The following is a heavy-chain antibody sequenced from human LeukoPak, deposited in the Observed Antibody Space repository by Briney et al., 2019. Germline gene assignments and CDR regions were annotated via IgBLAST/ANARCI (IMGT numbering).Heavy chain of an antibody. CDR3: ARQVDYGVHNWFDP. CDR2: INQDGRKK. D-gene: IGHD4-17*01. V-gene: IGHV3-7*04. J-gene: IGHJ5*02. CDR1: GFIFDSFW. Sequence: AGGSLRLSCAASGFIFDSFWMTWVRQAPGKGLEWVANINQDGRKKYYMDSVKGRFSISRDNARNSLYLQMNSLRAEDTAVYYCARQVDYGVHNWFDPWGQGTLATVSS.